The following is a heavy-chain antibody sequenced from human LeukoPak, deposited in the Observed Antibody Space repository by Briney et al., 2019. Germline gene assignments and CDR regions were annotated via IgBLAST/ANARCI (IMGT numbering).Heavy chain of an antibody. CDR3: TTDRPSMVRGVIDDF. J-gene: IGHJ4*02. V-gene: IGHV3-15*01. CDR2: IKSETDGGTT. Sequence: GGSLRLSCTASGFTFSKAWMSGVRQASGKGLECIGHIKSETDGGTTDYAAPVKGRFTISRDDSKNTLYLQMNSLKAEDTAVYYCTTDRPSMVRGVIDDFWGQGTLVTVSS. D-gene: IGHD3-10*01. CDR1: GFTFSKAW.